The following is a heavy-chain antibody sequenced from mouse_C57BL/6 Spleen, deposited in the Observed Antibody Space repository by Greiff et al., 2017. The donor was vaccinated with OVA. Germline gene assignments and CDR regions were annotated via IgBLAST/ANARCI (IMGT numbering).Heavy chain of an antibody. CDR2: INPNYGTT. Sequence: EVHLVESGPELVKPGASVKISCKASGYSFTDYNMNWVKQSNGKSLEWIGVINPNYGTTSYNQKFKGKATLTVDQSSSTAYMQLNSLTSEDSAVYYCARLWEYYGSTSQGYAMDYWGQGTTVTVSS. V-gene: IGHV1-39*01. D-gene: IGHD1-1*01. J-gene: IGHJ4*01. CDR1: GYSFTDYN. CDR3: ARLWEYYGSTSQGYAMDY.